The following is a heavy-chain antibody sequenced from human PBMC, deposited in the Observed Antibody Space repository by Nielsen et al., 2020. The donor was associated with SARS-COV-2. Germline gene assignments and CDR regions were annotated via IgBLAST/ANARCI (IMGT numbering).Heavy chain of an antibody. D-gene: IGHD3-22*01. CDR1: GVSISRGGYY. Sequence: SETLSLTCAVSGVSISRGGYYWSWIRQPPGKGLEWIGYVYSSGSTSYNPSLKGRVTISVDTSKNQFSLSLSSVTAADTAVYYCARHAPGYYDYWGQGTLVTVSS. CDR2: VYSSGST. CDR3: ARHAPGYYDY. J-gene: IGHJ4*02. V-gene: IGHV4-61*08.